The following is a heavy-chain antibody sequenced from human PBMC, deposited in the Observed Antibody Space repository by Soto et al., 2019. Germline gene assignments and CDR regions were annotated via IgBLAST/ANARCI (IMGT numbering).Heavy chain of an antibody. CDR1: GYSFTIYW. D-gene: IGHD3-22*01. CDR3: ARHGPRVYYDNSDYYYYGRDV. J-gene: IGHJ6*02. CDR2: IYPGDSDT. Sequence: GESLKISCKGSGYSFTIYWIGWVRQMPGKGLEWMGIIYPGDSDTRYSPSFQGQVPITADKSISTAYLHWRSLKASDTAMYYCARHGPRVYYDNSDYYYYGRDVWGQGTTVTVSS. V-gene: IGHV5-51*01.